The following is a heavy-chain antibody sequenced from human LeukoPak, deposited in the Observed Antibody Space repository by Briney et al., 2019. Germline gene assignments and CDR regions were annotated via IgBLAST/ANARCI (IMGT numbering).Heavy chain of an antibody. J-gene: IGHJ4*02. CDR2: ISYDGSNK. V-gene: IGHV3-30*18. CDR3: AKGAATAPFDY. Sequence: GGSLRLSCAASGFTFSSYGMHWVRQAPGKGLEWVAVISYDGSNKYYADFVKGRFTISRDNSKNTLYLQMNSLRAEDTAVYYCAKGAATAPFDYWGQGTLVTVSS. D-gene: IGHD2-15*01. CDR1: GFTFSSYG.